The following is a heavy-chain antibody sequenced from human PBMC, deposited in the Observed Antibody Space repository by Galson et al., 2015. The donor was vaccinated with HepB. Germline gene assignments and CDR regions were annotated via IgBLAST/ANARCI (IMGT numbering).Heavy chain of an antibody. CDR3: AREYESGGYYGALDI. CDR1: GYTFTDYY. V-gene: IGHV1-46*04. CDR2: INPSGANT. D-gene: IGHD3-22*01. Sequence: SVKVSCKASGYTFTDYYLHWVRQAPGQGLEWMGFINPSGANTYLAERLRGRVTMTRDTSTSTVYMDMRSLRSEDTAVYYCAREYESGGYYGALDIWGQGTFVTVSS. J-gene: IGHJ3*02.